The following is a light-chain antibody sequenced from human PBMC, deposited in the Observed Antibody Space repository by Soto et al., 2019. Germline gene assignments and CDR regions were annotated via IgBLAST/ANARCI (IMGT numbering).Light chain of an antibody. J-gene: IGKJ1*01. V-gene: IGKV3-15*01. Sequence: ETAMTQSPATLSVSPGERATLSCRASQSVSSYLVWYQQKSAQAPRLLIYGASTRATGIPVRFSGSGSGTDFTLTISSLQSEDFAVYYRQQHKDWPLTFGHGSKVEIK. CDR1: QSVSSY. CDR3: QQHKDWPLT. CDR2: GAS.